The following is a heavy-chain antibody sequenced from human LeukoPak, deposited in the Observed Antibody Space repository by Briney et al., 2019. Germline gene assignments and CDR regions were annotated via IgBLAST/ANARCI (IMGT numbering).Heavy chain of an antibody. CDR1: GFTFSDYY. J-gene: IGHJ4*02. V-gene: IGHV3-11*01. CDR3: ASPDSVAGHNFDY. CDR2: ISSSGSTI. Sequence: GGSLRLSCAASGFTFSDYYMSWIRQAPGKGLEWVSYISSSGSTIYYADSVKGRFTISRDNAKNTLYLQMNSLRAEDTAVYYCASPDSVAGHNFDYWGQGTLVTVSS. D-gene: IGHD6-19*01.